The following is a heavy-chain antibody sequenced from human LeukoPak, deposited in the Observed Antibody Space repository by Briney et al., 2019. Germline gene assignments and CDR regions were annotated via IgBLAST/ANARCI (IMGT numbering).Heavy chain of an antibody. CDR2: ISHSGSP. D-gene: IGHD3-16*02. J-gene: IGHJ4*02. CDR1: GYSISSGYY. CDR3: AREGRENIAIGVD. V-gene: IGHV4-38-2*02. Sequence: SQTLSLTCTVSGYSISSGYYWGWFRQTPGRGLEWIASISHSGSPYYNPSLKSRVTISEDLSRNVFSLTLNSVTAADAAVYYCAREGRENIAIGVDWGEGALVTVSS.